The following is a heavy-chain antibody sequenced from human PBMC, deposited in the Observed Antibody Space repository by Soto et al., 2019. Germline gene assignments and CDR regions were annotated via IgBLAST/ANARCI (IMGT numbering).Heavy chain of an antibody. D-gene: IGHD3-16*01. CDR2: MYSGGGT. J-gene: IGHJ4*02. Sequence: GGSLRLSCAASGFSVNNYMSWVRHAPGKGLEWVSVMYSGGGTWYTDSVKGRFTISRDNSKNTLYLQMNSLRAEDTALYYCASAPSALYDYWGQGTLVTVSS. CDR1: GFSVNNY. CDR3: ASAPSALYDY. V-gene: IGHV3-53*01.